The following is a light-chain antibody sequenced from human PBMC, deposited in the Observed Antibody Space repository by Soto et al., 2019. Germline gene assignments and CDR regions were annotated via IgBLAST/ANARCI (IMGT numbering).Light chain of an antibody. J-gene: IGKJ1*01. CDR1: QTISSG. CDR2: KAS. Sequence: IRMNESPATLSSSVGDRVTITSRASQTISSGLSWYQQKPGKAPKLLIYKASTLKSGVPSRFSGSGSGTEFTLTISSLQPDDFASYSCPHYDSYSKAFGQGTKVDIK. V-gene: IGKV1-5*03. CDR3: PHYDSYSKA.